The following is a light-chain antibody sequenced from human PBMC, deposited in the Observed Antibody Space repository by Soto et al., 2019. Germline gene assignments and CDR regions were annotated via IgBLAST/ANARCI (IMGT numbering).Light chain of an antibody. CDR2: LNNDGSH. CDR3: QSWGTGNVV. V-gene: IGLV4-69*01. CDR1: SGHSNNA. Sequence: QSVLTQSPSASASLGASVKLTCTLSSGHSNNAIAWHQQQPEKGPRYLMKLNNDGSHSKGDGIPDRFSGSSSGAERYLTISSLQSEDEAGYYCQSWGTGNVVFGGGTKLTVL. J-gene: IGLJ2*01.